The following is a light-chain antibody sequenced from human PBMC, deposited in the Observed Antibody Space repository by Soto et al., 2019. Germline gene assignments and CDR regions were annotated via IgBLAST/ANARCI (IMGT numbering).Light chain of an antibody. CDR2: AAS. V-gene: IGKV1-39*01. J-gene: IGKJ5*01. CDR1: QSISTY. Sequence: DIQMTQSPSSLSASVGDRVTITCQASQSISTYLNWYQQKPGKAPKLLIYAASSLQSGVPSRFSGSGSGTDVTLTISSLQPEDFATYYCKQSYSTLLITFGQGTRLEI. CDR3: KQSYSTLLIT.